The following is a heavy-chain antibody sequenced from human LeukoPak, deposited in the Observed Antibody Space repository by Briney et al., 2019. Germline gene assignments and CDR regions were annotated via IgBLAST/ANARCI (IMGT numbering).Heavy chain of an antibody. CDR3: ARREHSNSDEFFQH. V-gene: IGHV5-10-1*01. D-gene: IGHD6-13*01. Sequence: GASLRISCKGSGYCFTTYWISWVRQMPGKGLEWMGRIDPSDSYTNYSPSFQGHVTISADKSISTAYLQWSSLKASDTAMYYCARREHSNSDEFFQHWGQGTLVTVSS. CDR1: GYCFTTYW. J-gene: IGHJ1*01. CDR2: IDPSDSYT.